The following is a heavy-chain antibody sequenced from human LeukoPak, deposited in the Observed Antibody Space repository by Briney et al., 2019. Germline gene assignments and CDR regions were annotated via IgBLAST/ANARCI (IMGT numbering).Heavy chain of an antibody. D-gene: IGHD6-6*01. J-gene: IGHJ4*02. Sequence: PSETLSLTCAVYGGSFSGYYWSWIRQPPGKGLEWIGEINHSGSTNYNPSLKSRVTISVDTSKNQFSLKLSSVTAADTAVYYCARGSLVTARPLIDYWGQGTLVTVSS. V-gene: IGHV4-34*01. CDR1: GGSFSGYY. CDR3: ARGSLVTARPLIDY. CDR2: INHSGST.